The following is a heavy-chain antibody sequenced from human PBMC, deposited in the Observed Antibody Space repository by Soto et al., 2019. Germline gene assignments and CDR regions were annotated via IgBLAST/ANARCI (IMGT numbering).Heavy chain of an antibody. CDR2: STHSRRT. J-gene: IGHJ4*02. CDR1: GGSFSDFF. V-gene: IGHV4-34*01. CDR3: ARGTSTGTMSY. Sequence: QVQLQQWGAGLLKPSETLSLTCAVYGGSFSDFFWSWIRQPPGKGLEWIGESTHSRRTNYNPSLKSRGTISVDTSKNQFSLKLSSVTAADTAVYYCARGTSTGTMSYWGQGTLVTVSS. D-gene: IGHD1-1*01.